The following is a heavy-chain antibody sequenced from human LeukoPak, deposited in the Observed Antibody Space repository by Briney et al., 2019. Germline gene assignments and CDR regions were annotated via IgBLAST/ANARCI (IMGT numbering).Heavy chain of an antibody. Sequence: GGSLRLSCAASGFTFSSYSMNWVRQAPGKGLEWVSSISSSSSYIYYADSVKGRFTISRDNAKNSLYLQMNSLRAEDTAVYYCARQGLWGHYDAFDIWGQGTMVTVSS. CDR1: GFTFSSYS. J-gene: IGHJ3*02. CDR2: ISSSSSYI. V-gene: IGHV3-21*01. D-gene: IGHD7-27*01. CDR3: ARQGLWGHYDAFDI.